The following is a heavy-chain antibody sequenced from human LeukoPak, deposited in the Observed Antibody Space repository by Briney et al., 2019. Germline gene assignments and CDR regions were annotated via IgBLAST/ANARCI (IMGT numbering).Heavy chain of an antibody. CDR2: ISPVDSDT. J-gene: IGHJ3*02. Sequence: GESLKISWKCSGYSFTNYWIGWVRELAGKRLERMGIISPVDSDTNYSQSFQGQSTISANKSIRTAYLQWSNLKAWDTARYYRPRNSYYGSRSRAFDIWGQGTMVTVSS. V-gene: IGHV5-51*01. CDR3: PRNSYYGSRSRAFDI. D-gene: IGHD3-10*01. CDR1: GYSFTNYW.